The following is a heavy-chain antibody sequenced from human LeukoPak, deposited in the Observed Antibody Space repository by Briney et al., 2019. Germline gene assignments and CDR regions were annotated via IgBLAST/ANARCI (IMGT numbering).Heavy chain of an antibody. CDR1: GFTVSSNY. CDR2: IYSGGST. J-gene: IGHJ4*02. D-gene: IGHD3-10*01. CDR3: ARGGSLWFGESLFFDY. V-gene: IGHV3-66*01. Sequence: GGSLRLSCAASGFTVSSNYMSWVRQAPGKGLEWVSVIYSGGSTYYADSVKGRFTISRDNSKNTLYLQMNSLRAEDTAVYYCARGGSLWFGESLFFDYWGQGTLVTVSS.